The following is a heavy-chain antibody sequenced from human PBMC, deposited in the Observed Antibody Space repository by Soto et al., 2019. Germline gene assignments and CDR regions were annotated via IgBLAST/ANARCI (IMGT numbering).Heavy chain of an antibody. CDR1: GFTFSSYS. D-gene: IGHD5-18*01. CDR2: ISSSSSYI. V-gene: IGHV3-21*01. Sequence: EVQLVASGGGLVKPGGSLRLSCAASGFTFSSYSMNWVRQAPGKGLEWVSSISSSSSYIYYADSVKGRFTISRDNAKNSLYLQMNSLRAEDTVVYYCARDTAMVTYYYGMDVWGQGTTGTVSS. CDR3: ARDTAMVTYYYGMDV. J-gene: IGHJ6*02.